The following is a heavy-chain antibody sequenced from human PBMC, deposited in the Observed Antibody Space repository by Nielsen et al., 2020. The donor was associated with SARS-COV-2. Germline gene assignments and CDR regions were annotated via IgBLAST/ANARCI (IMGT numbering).Heavy chain of an antibody. D-gene: IGHD4-17*01. CDR3: ARDHYGDNLYDY. CDR1: GYTFSNFY. Sequence: ASVKVSCKTSGYTFSNFYMHWVRQAPGQGLEWMGIINPTGGTTTYAQRFQGRVTMTRDTSTSTVYMDLSSLKSEDTAVYYCARDHYGDNLYDYWGQGTLVTVSS. CDR2: INPTGGTT. J-gene: IGHJ4*02. V-gene: IGHV1-46*01.